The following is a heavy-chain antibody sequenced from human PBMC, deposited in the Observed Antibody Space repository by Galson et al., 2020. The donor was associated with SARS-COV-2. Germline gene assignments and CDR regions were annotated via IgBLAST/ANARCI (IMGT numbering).Heavy chain of an antibody. CDR1: GFSLSTSGMC. CDR3: ARIPVAGRFYEYYYYGMDV. D-gene: IGHD6-19*01. J-gene: IGHJ6*02. Sequence: SGPTLVKPTQTLTLTCTFSGFSLSTSGMCVSWIRQPPGKALEWLALIDWDDDTYYSTSLKTRLTISKDTSKNQVVLTMTNMDPVDTATYYCARIPVAGRFYEYYYYGMDVWGQGTTVTVSS. CDR2: IDWDDDT. V-gene: IGHV2-70*01.